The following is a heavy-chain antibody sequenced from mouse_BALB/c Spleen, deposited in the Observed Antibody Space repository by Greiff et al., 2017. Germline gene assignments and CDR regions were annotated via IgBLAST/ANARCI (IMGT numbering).Heavy chain of an antibody. V-gene: IGHV5-17*02. CDR1: GFTFSSFG. Sequence: EVMLVESGGGLVQPGGSRKLSCAASGFTFSSFGMHWVRQAPEKGLEWVAYISSGSSTIYYADTVKGRFTISRDNPKNTLFLQMTSLRSEDTAMYYCAREGPPMDYWGQGTSVTVSS. CDR2: ISSGSSTI. CDR3: AREGPPMDY. J-gene: IGHJ4*01.